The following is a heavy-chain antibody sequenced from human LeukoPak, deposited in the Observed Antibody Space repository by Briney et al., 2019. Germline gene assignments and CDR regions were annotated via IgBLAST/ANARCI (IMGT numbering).Heavy chain of an antibody. D-gene: IGHD1-26*01. CDR3: AKSWSGSYYSPPGY. J-gene: IGHJ4*02. CDR1: GFTFSSYG. V-gene: IGHV3-33*06. Sequence: PGGSLRLSCAASGFTFSSYGMHWVRQAPGKGLEWVAVIWYDGSNKYYADSVKGRFTISRDNSKNTLYLQMNSLRAEDTAVYYCAKSWSGSYYSPPGYWGQGTLVTVSS. CDR2: IWYDGSNK.